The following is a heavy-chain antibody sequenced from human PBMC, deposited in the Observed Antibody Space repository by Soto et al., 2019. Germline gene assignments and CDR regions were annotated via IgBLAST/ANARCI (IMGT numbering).Heavy chain of an antibody. CDR3: ARSGGYYYGFDS. CDR1: GGSISKSTYY. CDR2: IYYSGT. D-gene: IGHD3-10*01. V-gene: IGHV4-61*05. J-gene: IGHJ4*02. Sequence: SETLSLTCTVSGGSISKSTYYWGWIRRSPGKGLEWIGYIYYSGTKYNPSLKSRVTISEDTSKNQFSLNLSSVTAADTAVYYCARSGGYYYGFDSWGQGPLVTVSS.